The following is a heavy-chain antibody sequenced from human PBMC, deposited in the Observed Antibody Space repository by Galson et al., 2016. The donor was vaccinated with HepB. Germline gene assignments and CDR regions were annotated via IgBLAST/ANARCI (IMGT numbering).Heavy chain of an antibody. D-gene: IGHD6-6*01. CDR1: GYDFTTYW. CDR3: ARRHYARSSYNWFDP. J-gene: IGHJ5*02. V-gene: IGHV5-51*01. CDR2: IYPGDSET. Sequence: QSGAEVKKSGESLKISCKGSGYDFTTYWIGWVRQMPGRGLEWMGIIYPGDSETKYSPSFQGQVTISADKSTNTAHLHWSSLKASDTAIYYCARRHYARSSYNWFDPWGQGNVVTVSS.